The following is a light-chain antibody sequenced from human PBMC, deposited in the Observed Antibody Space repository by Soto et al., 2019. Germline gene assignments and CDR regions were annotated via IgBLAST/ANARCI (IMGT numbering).Light chain of an antibody. Sequence: DIQMTQSPSSLSASVGDRVTITCRASQSISSYLNWYQQKPGKAPKLLIYAASSLQSGVPSRFSGSGSGTEFTLTISSLQPEDFATYYCTQHNTYPLTFGGGTKVDIK. CDR1: QSISSY. J-gene: IGKJ4*01. CDR3: TQHNTYPLT. V-gene: IGKV1-17*01. CDR2: AAS.